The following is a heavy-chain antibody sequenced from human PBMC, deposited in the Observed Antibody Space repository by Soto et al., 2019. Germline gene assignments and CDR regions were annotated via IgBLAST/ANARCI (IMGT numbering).Heavy chain of an antibody. D-gene: IGHD3-10*01. CDR2: ISYDGSNK. Sequence: LRLSCAASGFAFSNCGMHWVRQAPGKGLEWLAVISYDGSNKYHAASVKGRFTIARDNFKNTVYLQMNSLRAEDAALYYCVKDTAYGSGTYYNLDYWGRGTLVTVSS. V-gene: IGHV3-30*18. J-gene: IGHJ4*02. CDR3: VKDTAYGSGTYYNLDY. CDR1: GFAFSNCG.